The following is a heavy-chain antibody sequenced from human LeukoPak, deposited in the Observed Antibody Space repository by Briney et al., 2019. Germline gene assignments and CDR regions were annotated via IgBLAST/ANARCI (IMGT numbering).Heavy chain of an antibody. CDR3: TKSDGYGLIRI. J-gene: IGHJ3*02. Sequence: SETLSLTCSVSGNSIIGYYWGWIRQPPGKGLEWIGNIYYTGNTYYNSSLKSRVTISLDTSKNQFSLKVISMTAADTAAYYCTKSDGYGLIRICGRGTMVTVSS. CDR1: GNSIIGYY. CDR2: IYYTGNT. D-gene: IGHD3-10*01. V-gene: IGHV4-38-2*02.